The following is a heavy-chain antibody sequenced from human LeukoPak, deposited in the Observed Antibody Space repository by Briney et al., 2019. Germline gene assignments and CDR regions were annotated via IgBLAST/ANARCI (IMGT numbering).Heavy chain of an antibody. V-gene: IGHV4-34*01. CDR3: ARGVGIAAAGTDYYYYYGMDV. Sequence: SETLSLTCAVYGGSLSGYYWSWIRQPPGKGLEWIGEINHSGSTNYNPSLKSRVTISVDTSKNQFSLKLSSVTAADTAVYYCARGVGIAAAGTDYYYYYGMDVWGQGTTVTVSS. CDR1: GGSLSGYY. D-gene: IGHD6-13*01. J-gene: IGHJ6*02. CDR2: INHSGST.